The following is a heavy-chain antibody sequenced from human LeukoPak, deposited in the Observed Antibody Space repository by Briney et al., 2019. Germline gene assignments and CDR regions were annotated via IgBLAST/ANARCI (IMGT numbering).Heavy chain of an antibody. CDR3: ARHIGGGIEDMDV. CDR2: IYVTGT. J-gene: IGHJ6*03. D-gene: IGHD3-16*02. CDR1: GGSIGTYY. Sequence: SETLSPTCTVSGGSIGTYYWSWLRQSPGKGLEWIGYIYVTGTRYNPYLQSRVTISVDRSRNQFFLKMSSVTAADTAVYYCARHIGGGIEDMDVWGKGTKVIVSS. V-gene: IGHV4-59*08.